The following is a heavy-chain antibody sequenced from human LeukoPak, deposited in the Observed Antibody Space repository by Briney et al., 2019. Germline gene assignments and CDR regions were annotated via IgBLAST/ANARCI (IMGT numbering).Heavy chain of an antibody. J-gene: IGHJ4*02. CDR1: GYTFTGYH. CDR2: INPNSGGT. V-gene: IGHV1-2*02. D-gene: IGHD1-7*01. CDR3: ARDCRIATGTTDY. Sequence: ASVKVSCKASGYTFTGYHMHWVRQAPGQGLEWMGWINPNSGGTNYAQKFQGRVTMTRDTSISTAYMELSRLRSDDTAVYYCARDCRIATGTTDYWGQGTLVTVSS.